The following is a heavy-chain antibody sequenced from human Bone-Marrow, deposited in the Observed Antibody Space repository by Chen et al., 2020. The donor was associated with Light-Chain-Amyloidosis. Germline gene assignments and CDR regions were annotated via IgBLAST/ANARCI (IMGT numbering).Heavy chain of an antibody. CDR3: ARDVDYYSSGYSAP. J-gene: IGHJ5*02. CDR2: INPNSGGT. V-gene: IGHV1-2*02. D-gene: IGHD3-22*01. CDR1: GYTFTGNY. Sequence: QVQLVKSGAEVKKPGASVKVSCKASGYTFTGNYMHWVRQAPGQGLEWMGWINPNSGGTNYAQKFQGRVTMTRDTSISTAYMELSRLRSDDTAVYYCARDVDYYSSGYSAPWGQGTLVTVSS.